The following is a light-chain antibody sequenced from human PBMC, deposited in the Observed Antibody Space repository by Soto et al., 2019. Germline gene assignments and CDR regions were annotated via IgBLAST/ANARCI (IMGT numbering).Light chain of an antibody. CDR1: RYIRTD. Sequence: IQMTQSPSSLSASVGDRVTVTCRASRYIRTDVSWYQQRPGQAPKLLIYAASTLQSGVPSRFSGSGSGTDFTLTISSLQPEDVATYYCQKNNSAPKTFGQGTKVDIK. J-gene: IGKJ1*01. CDR2: AAS. V-gene: IGKV1-27*01. CDR3: QKNNSAPKT.